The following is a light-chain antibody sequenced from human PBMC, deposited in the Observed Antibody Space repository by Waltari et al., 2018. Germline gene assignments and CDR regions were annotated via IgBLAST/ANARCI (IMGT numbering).Light chain of an antibody. Sequence: QSALTQPASVSGSPGQSITLSRTGTSSAIGRYNLVSWYQQHPGKAPKLMMYDVTKRPSGISSRFSGSKSGITASLTISGLQAEDEADYYCCSYAGFSTVVFGGGTKLTVL. V-gene: IGLV2-23*02. CDR3: CSYAGFSTVV. CDR2: DVT. CDR1: SSAIGRYNL. J-gene: IGLJ2*01.